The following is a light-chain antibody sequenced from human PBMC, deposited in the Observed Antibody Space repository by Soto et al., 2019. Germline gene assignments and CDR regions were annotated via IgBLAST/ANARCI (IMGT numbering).Light chain of an antibody. J-gene: IGKJ5*01. CDR2: HAS. V-gene: IGKV3-11*01. CDR1: QSVSSY. CDR3: QQRSNWIT. Sequence: EIVLTQSPATLSLSPGERATLSCRASQSVSSYLAWYQQKPGQSPRLLIYHASNMATGIPARFSGSGSGTDFTLTISSLEPEDFAVYYCQQRSNWITFGQGTRLEIK.